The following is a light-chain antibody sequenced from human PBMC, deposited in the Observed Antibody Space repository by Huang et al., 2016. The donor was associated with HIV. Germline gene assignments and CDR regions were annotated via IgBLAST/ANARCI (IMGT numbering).Light chain of an antibody. CDR3: QQYHNWPRT. V-gene: IGKV3-15*01. J-gene: IGKJ1*01. CDR2: GAS. CDR1: QSVGAK. Sequence: EIVMTQYPATLSVSPGETATLSCRASQSVGAKLAWYPHEPGQAPSLLIYGASTRATCVPARFSGTGSGTEFTLTITSLQSEDFVVYYCQQYHNWPRTFGQGTKVEI.